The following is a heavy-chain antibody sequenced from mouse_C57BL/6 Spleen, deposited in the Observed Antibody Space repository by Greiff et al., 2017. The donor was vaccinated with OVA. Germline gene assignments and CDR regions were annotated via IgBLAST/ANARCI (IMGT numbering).Heavy chain of an antibody. Sequence: VQLKQSGPGLAKPSQTLSLTCSVTGYSITSDYWNWIRKFPGNKLEYMGYISYSGSTYYNPSLKSRISITRDTSKNQYYLQLNSVTTEDTATYYCARSPLYDGYGWYFDVWGTGTTVTVSS. D-gene: IGHD2-3*01. CDR2: ISYSGST. CDR1: GYSITSDY. V-gene: IGHV3-8*01. J-gene: IGHJ1*03. CDR3: ARSPLYDGYGWYFDV.